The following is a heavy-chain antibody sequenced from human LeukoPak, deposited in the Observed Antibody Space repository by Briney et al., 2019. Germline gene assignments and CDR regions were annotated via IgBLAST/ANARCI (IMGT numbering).Heavy chain of an antibody. CDR2: INPNSGGT. CDR1: GYTFTGYY. V-gene: IGHV1-2*06. CDR3: ARAGDSSSWYPRSDYYYMDV. D-gene: IGHD6-13*01. Sequence: ASVKVSCKASGYTFTGYYMHWVRRAPGQGLEWMGRINPNSGGTNYAQKFKGRVTMSRDTSISTAYMELSRLRSDDTAVYYCARAGDSSSWYPRSDYYYMDVWGKGTTVTVSS. J-gene: IGHJ6*03.